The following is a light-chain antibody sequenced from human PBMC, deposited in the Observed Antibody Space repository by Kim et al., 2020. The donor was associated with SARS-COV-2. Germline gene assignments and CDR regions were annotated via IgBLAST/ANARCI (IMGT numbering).Light chain of an antibody. CDR2: RNN. J-gene: IGLJ3*02. CDR3: SAWDISLNGWV. V-gene: IGLV10-54*01. Sequence: RQTATLTCTGNSNNVGNQGAAWLQQHQGHPPKLLLYRNNNRPSGISERLSASRSGNTASLTITGLQPEDEADYYCSAWDISLNGWVFGGGTKLTVL. CDR1: SNNVGNQG.